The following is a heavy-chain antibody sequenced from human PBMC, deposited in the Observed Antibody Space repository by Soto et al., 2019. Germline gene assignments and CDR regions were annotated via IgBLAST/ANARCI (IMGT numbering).Heavy chain of an antibody. V-gene: IGHV3-23*01. J-gene: IGHJ4*02. CDR2: ISGSGGST. D-gene: IGHD6-19*01. CDR3: AKSSGWFHPFDY. Sequence: GGSLRLSCAASGFTFSSYALSWVRQAPGKGLEWVSVISGSGGSTYYADSVKGRFTISRDNSKNTLYLQMNSLRADDTAVYYCAKSSGWFHPFDYWGQGTLVTVSS. CDR1: GFTFSSYA.